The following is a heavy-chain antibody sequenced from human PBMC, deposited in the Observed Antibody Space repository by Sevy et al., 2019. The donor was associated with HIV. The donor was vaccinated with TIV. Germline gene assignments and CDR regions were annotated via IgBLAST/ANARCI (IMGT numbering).Heavy chain of an antibody. J-gene: IGHJ4*02. CDR1: GFTFGDYS. CDR2: IRSKAYGGTT. V-gene: IGHV3-49*03. CDR3: TRSRGSGWSYIDS. Sequence: GGSLRLSCTASGFTFGDYSMSWFRQAPGKGLEWVGLIRSKAYGGTTEYAASGKGKFTISRDDSKSIAYLQMNSLKTEDTAVYYCTRSRGSGWSYIDSWGQGTLVTVSS. D-gene: IGHD6-19*01.